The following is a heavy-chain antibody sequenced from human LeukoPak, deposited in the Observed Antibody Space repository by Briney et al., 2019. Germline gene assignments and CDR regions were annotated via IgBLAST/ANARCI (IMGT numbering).Heavy chain of an antibody. CDR3: ATGSHVRVYDSNPYYGHY. CDR2: INPNSGGT. D-gene: IGHD3-22*01. V-gene: IGHV1-2*02. CDR1: GYTFTGYY. J-gene: IGHJ4*02. Sequence: ASVKVSCKASGYTFTGYYMHWVRQALGQGGKWMGWINPNSGGTNYAQKFQGRVTLTRDMSTSTVYMELSSVRTEDTALYYCATGSHVRVYDSNPYYGHYWGKGTLVTVSS.